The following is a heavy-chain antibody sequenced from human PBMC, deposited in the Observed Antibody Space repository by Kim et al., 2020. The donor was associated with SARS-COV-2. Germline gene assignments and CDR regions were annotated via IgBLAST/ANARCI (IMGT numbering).Heavy chain of an antibody. D-gene: IGHD2-15*01. V-gene: IGHV4-4*02. CDR3: ARSSPSGSGGSYPSDY. Sequence: PKSRVTIAVDKSKNQFSLKLSSVTAADTAVYYCARSSPSGSGGSYPSDYWGQGTLVTVSS. J-gene: IGHJ4*02.